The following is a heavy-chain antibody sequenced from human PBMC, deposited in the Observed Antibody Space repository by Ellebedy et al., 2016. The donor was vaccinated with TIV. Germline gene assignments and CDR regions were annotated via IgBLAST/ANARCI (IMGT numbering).Heavy chain of an antibody. J-gene: IGHJ6*02. CDR2: NYPGDSAT. Sequence: GESLKISCKGSGYSFTSYWIAWVRQMPGKGLEWMGINYPGDSATRYNPSFQGQVTFSADKSINTAYLQWSSLKASDTAMYYCARWMTYDASGLDVWGQGTTVTVSS. CDR1: GYSFTSYW. CDR3: ARWMTYDASGLDV. D-gene: IGHD3-3*01. V-gene: IGHV5-51*01.